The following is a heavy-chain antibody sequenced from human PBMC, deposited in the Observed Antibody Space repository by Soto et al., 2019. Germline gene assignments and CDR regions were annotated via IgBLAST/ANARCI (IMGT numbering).Heavy chain of an antibody. CDR2: INSDGSST. CDR1: GFTFSSYW. D-gene: IGHD3-3*02. J-gene: IGHJ6*03. CDR3: ARGRIFYYYYMDV. V-gene: IGHV3-74*01. Sequence: PGGSLRLSCAASGFTFSSYWMHWVRQAPGKGLVWVSRINSDGSSTSYADSAKGRFTISRDNAKNTLYLQMNSLRAEDTAVYYCARGRIFYYYYMDVWGKGTTVTVSS.